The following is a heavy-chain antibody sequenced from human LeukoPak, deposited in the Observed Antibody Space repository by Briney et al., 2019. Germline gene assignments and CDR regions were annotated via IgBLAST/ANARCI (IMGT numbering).Heavy chain of an antibody. J-gene: IGHJ4*02. CDR1: GFTFRTYT. CDR2: ISGSGSYI. Sequence: GGSLRLSCAASGFTFRTYTMNWVRQAPGKGLEWVASISGSGSYIYYVDSVEGRFTISRDNAKDSLYLQMNSLRAEDTAVYYCARDLPQLVFDYWGQGTLVTVSS. V-gene: IGHV3-21*01. CDR3: ARDLPQLVFDY. D-gene: IGHD6-13*01.